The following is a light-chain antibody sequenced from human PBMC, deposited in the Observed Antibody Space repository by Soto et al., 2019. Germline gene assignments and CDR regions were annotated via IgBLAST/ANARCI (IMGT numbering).Light chain of an antibody. CDR2: DAS. V-gene: IGKV3-15*01. J-gene: IGKJ3*01. CDR3: QQYSNWPRT. Sequence: EIVMTQSPATLSLSLGERATLSCRASQSVSSNLVWYQQKPGQAPRLLIYDASTRATGIPARFSGSGSGTEFTLTISGLQSEDFAVYYCQQYSNWPRTFGPGTKVDIK. CDR1: QSVSSN.